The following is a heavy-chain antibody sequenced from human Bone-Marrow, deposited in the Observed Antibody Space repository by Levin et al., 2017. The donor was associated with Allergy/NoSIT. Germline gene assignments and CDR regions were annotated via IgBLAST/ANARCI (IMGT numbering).Heavy chain of an antibody. CDR2: IYYSGRT. CDR1: GGSVSSGSYY. V-gene: IGHV4-31*03. Sequence: LRLSCTVSGGSVSSGSYYWSWIRQHPGMGLEWIGYIYYSGRTQYSPSLKSRVTISVDTSKNQLSLRLTSVTAADTAVYYCARHGGYGSGKKFHLDYWGQGTLVTVAS. J-gene: IGHJ4*02. CDR3: ARHGGYGSGKKFHLDY. D-gene: IGHD3-10*01.